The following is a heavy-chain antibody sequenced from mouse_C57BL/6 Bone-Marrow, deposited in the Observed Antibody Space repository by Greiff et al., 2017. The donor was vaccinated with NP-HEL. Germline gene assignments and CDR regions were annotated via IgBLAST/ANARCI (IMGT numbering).Heavy chain of an antibody. J-gene: IGHJ2*01. D-gene: IGHD1-1*01. V-gene: IGHV14-3*01. Sequence: VQLQQSVAELVRPGASVKLSCTASGFNIKNTYMHWVKQRPEQGLEWIGRIDPANGNTKYAPKFQGKATITSDTSSNTAYLQLSSLTSEDTAIYYCAKSLYYAGRSLYYWGQGTTLTVSS. CDR3: AKSLYYAGRSLYY. CDR1: GFNIKNTY. CDR2: IDPANGNT.